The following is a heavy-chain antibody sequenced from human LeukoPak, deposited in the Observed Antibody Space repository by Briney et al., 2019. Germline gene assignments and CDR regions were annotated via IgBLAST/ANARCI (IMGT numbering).Heavy chain of an antibody. J-gene: IGHJ5*02. V-gene: IGHV4-39*07. Sequence: SETLSLTCTVSGGSISSSHYYWGWIRQPPGKGLEWIGTIYYGGSTYYTPSNPSLKSRVTISVDTSKNQFSLKLSSVTAADTAVYYCARRTVLRYYWFDPWGQGTLVTVSS. CDR3: ARRTVLRYYWFDP. CDR1: GGSISSSHYY. D-gene: IGHD3-9*01. CDR2: IYYGGST.